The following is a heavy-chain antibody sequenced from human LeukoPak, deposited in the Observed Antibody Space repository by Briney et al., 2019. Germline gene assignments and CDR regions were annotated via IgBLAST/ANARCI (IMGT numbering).Heavy chain of an antibody. V-gene: IGHV3-7*01. CDR2: IKQDGSEK. CDR1: GFTFSSYG. D-gene: IGHD3-10*01. Sequence: PGGSLRLSCAASGFTFSSYGMHWVRQAPGKGLEWVANIKQDGSEKYYVDSVKGRFTISRDNAKNSLYLQMNSLRAEDTAVYYCARDSQLWFGDSYYGMDVWGQGTTVTVSS. CDR3: ARDSQLWFGDSYYGMDV. J-gene: IGHJ6*02.